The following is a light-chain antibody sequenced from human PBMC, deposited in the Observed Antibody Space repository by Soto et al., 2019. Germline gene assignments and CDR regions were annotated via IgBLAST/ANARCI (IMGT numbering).Light chain of an antibody. CDR1: SSNIGNND. CDR2: DNN. V-gene: IGLV1-51*01. Sequence: QSVLTQPPSVSAAPGQKVTISCSGSSSNIGNNDVSWYQQFPGTAPKLLVYDNNRRASWIPDRFSGSTTGTSATLGITGLQTGDEADYYCGTWDNSLTPGRVFGGGTKLTVL. CDR3: GTWDNSLTPGRV. J-gene: IGLJ3*02.